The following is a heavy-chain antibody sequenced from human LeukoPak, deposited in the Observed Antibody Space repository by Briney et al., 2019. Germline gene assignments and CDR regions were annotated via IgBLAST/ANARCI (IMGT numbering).Heavy chain of an antibody. CDR1: GGSISSSSYY. D-gene: IGHD3-10*01. Sequence: SETLSLTCTVSGGSISSSSYYWGWIRQPPGKGLEWIGSIYYSGSTYYNPSLKSRVTISVDTSKNQFSLKLSSVTAADTAVYYCVPVVRGVIHYWGQGTLVTVSS. V-gene: IGHV4-39*01. J-gene: IGHJ4*02. CDR2: IYYSGST. CDR3: VPVVRGVIHY.